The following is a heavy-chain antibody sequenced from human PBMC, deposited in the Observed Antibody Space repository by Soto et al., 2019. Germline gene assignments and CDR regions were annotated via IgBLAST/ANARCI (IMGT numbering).Heavy chain of an antibody. V-gene: IGHV1-69*01. J-gene: IGHJ6*02. D-gene: IGHD3-10*01. CDR1: GVTFSSYA. CDR3: ARTTMVRGVIPVYYGMDV. Sequence: QVQLVQSGAEVKKPGASVKVSCKASGVTFSSYAISWVRQAPGQGLEWMGGIIPIFGTANYAQKLQGRVTITADESTSTAYMELSSLRSEDTAVYYCARTTMVRGVIPVYYGMDVWGQGTTVTVSS. CDR2: IIPIFGTA.